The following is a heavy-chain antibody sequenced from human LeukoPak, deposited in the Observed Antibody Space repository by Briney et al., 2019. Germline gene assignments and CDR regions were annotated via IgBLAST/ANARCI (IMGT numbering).Heavy chain of an antibody. CDR2: INHSGST. CDR1: GGSFSGYY. CDR3: ARDRVVVVTDGKGAFDI. V-gene: IGHV4-34*01. D-gene: IGHD2-21*02. Sequence: SETLSLTCAVYGGSFSGYYWSWIRQPPGKGLEWIGEINHSGSTNYNPSLKSRVTISVDTSKNQFSLKLSSVTAADTAVYYCARDRVVVVTDGKGAFDIWGQGTMVTVSS. J-gene: IGHJ3*02.